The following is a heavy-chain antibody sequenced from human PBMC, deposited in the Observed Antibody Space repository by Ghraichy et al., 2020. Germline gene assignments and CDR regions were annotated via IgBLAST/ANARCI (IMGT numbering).Heavy chain of an antibody. Sequence: GGSLRLSCTASGFTFSSYWMHWVRHAPGKGLVWVSRINSDGSSTSYADSVKGRFTISRDNAKNTLYLQMNSLRAEDTAVYYCARERPYSRGWYGMDVWGQGTTVTVSS. J-gene: IGHJ6*02. D-gene: IGHD6-19*01. CDR3: ARERPYSRGWYGMDV. CDR2: INSDGSST. V-gene: IGHV3-74*01. CDR1: GFTFSSYW.